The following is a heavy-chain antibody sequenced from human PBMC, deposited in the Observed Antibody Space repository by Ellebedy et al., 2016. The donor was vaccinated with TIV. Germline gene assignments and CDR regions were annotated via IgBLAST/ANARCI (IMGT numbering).Heavy chain of an antibody. CDR2: IIPIFGTA. D-gene: IGHD3-10*01. Sequence: SVKVSXKASGGTFSSYAISWVRQAPGQGLEWMGGIIPIFGTANYAQKFQGRVTITADESTSTAYMELSSLRSDDTAVYYCAQEGYYYGSGSYFDIWGQGTMVTVSS. CDR3: AQEGYYYGSGSYFDI. CDR1: GGTFSSYA. V-gene: IGHV1-69*13. J-gene: IGHJ3*02.